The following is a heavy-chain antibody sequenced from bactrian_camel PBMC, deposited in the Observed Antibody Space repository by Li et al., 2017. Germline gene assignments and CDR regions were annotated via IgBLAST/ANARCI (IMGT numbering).Heavy chain of an antibody. J-gene: IGHJ6*01. CDR2: IDADGRQ. D-gene: IGHD4*01. V-gene: IGHV3S53*01. Sequence: HVQLVESGGGSVQAGGSLRLSCGASGGYFAVMFCMGWFRQAPGQEREGVASIDADGRQTYIDSVKGRFIITKDNAKNTLYLQMNALKPEDTGMYYCVAARSRFYSYDWLSRNPTGVDFWGQGTQVTVS. CDR3: VAARSRFYSYDWLSRNPTGVDF. CDR1: GGYFAVMFC.